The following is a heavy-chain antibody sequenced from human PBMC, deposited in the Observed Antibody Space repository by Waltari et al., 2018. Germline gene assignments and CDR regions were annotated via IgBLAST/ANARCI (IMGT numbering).Heavy chain of an antibody. CDR1: GFTFSSYA. CDR2: ISYDGSNK. CDR3: AREVIAAAVGFDY. Sequence: QVQLVESGGGVVQPGRSLRLSCAASGFTFSSYAMHWVRRAPGKGLEWVAVISYDGSNKYYADSVKGRFTISRDNSKNTLYLQMNSLRAEDTAVYYCAREVIAAAVGFDYWGQGTLVTVSS. D-gene: IGHD6-13*01. V-gene: IGHV3-30-3*01. J-gene: IGHJ4*02.